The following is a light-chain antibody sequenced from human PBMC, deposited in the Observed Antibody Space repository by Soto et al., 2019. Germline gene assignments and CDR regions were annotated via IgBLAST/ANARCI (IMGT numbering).Light chain of an antibody. CDR2: SSS. V-gene: IGKV1-9*01. Sequence: TQLTQSPSSLSASVGDRVTITCRASQGVSSYLAWYQQKPGKAPTLLIHSSSTLQSGVPSRFSGSRSGTELTLTISGLQPDDSATYYCQQLNSYPHTFGQGTKLEI. J-gene: IGKJ2*01. CDR3: QQLNSYPHT. CDR1: QGVSSY.